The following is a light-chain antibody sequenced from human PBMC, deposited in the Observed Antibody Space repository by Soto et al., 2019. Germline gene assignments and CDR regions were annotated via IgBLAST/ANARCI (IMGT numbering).Light chain of an antibody. CDR1: QSVSSSH. CDR3: HQYGTSYT. V-gene: IGKV3-20*01. Sequence: VLTQSPASLSLSPGERAAVSCRASQSVSSSHLVWYQQKPGQAPRLLIYGASTRATGIPDRFSGSGSGTDFTLTISRLEPEDFALYYWHQYGTSYTFGQGTKLEI. J-gene: IGKJ2*01. CDR2: GAS.